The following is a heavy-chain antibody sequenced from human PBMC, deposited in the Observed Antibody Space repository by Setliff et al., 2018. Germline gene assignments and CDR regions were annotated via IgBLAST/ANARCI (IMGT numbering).Heavy chain of an antibody. CDR2: INQGGGEQ. V-gene: IGHV3-7*01. CDR1: GFTFSSLW. Sequence: GGSLRLSCAASGFTFSSLWMAWVRQAPGKGLEWVANINQGGGEQFYVDSVRGRFIISRVNAKNSLYLHMSSLRADDTAVYYCSRDVYDFRTGQADPWGQGTLVTVSS. J-gene: IGHJ5*02. CDR3: SRDVYDFRTGQADP. D-gene: IGHD3-3*01.